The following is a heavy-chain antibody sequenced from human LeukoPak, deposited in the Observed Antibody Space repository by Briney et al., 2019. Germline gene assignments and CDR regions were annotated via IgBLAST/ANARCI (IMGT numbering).Heavy chain of an antibody. CDR1: AGSISSSSYY. CDR3: ASRKTKRSSGYYMDV. J-gene: IGHJ6*03. V-gene: IGHV4-39*07. CDR2: IYYSGST. D-gene: IGHD3-10*01. Sequence: SSETLSLTCTVSAGSISSSSYYWGWIRQPPGKGLEWIGSIYYSGSTYYNPSLKSRVTISVDTSKNQFSLKLSSVTAADTAVYYCASRKTKRSSGYYMDVWGKGTTVTVSS.